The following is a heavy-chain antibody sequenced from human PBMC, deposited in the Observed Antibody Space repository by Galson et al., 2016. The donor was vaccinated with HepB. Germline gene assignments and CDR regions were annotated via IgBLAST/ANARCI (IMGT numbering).Heavy chain of an antibody. CDR1: GFTFSTYA. V-gene: IGHV3-30-3*01. D-gene: IGHD6-13*01. CDR2: LSSDGSHR. Sequence: SLRLSCAASGFTFSTYAMSWVRQTPGKGLEWVAVLSSDGSHRFSADSVKGRFTISRDNSKNTLHLQMNSLRDEDTAVYYCARGHSGSWYPLEDAFDIWGQGTMVTVSS. J-gene: IGHJ3*02. CDR3: ARGHSGSWYPLEDAFDI.